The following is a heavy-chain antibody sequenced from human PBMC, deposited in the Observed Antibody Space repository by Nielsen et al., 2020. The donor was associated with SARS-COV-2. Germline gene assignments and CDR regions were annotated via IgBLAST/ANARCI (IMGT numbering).Heavy chain of an antibody. D-gene: IGHD6-19*01. Sequence: ASVKVSCKASGYTFTGYYMHWVRQAPGQGLEWMGWINPNSGGTNYAQKFQGRVTMTRDTPISTAYMELSRLRSDDTAVYYCARTGIAVAGIDFDYWGQGTLVTVSS. V-gene: IGHV1-2*02. CDR3: ARTGIAVAGIDFDY. J-gene: IGHJ4*02. CDR1: GYTFTGYY. CDR2: INPNSGGT.